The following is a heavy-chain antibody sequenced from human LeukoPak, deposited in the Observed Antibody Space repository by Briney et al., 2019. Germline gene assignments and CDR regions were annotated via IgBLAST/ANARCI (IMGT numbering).Heavy chain of an antibody. D-gene: IGHD4-17*01. CDR3: ARDLSYGWFDP. Sequence: ASVKVSCKASGGTFSSYTISWVRQAPGQGLEWMGRIIPILGIANYAQKFQGRVTITADKSTSTAYMELSSLRSEDTAVYYCARDLSYGWFDPWGQGTLATVSS. CDR2: IIPILGIA. J-gene: IGHJ5*02. V-gene: IGHV1-69*04. CDR1: GGTFSSYT.